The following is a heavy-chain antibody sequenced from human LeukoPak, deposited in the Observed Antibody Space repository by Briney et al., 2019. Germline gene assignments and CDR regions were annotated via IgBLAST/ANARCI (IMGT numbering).Heavy chain of an antibody. J-gene: IGHJ4*02. CDR1: GDSISSGDYY. D-gene: IGHD4-23*01. Sequence: SQTLSLTCTVSGDSISSGDYYWSWIRQPPGKGLEWIGYIYYSGSTYYNPSLKSRVTISVDTSKNQFSLKLSSVTAAGTAVYYCARDLLNEGNHLDYWGQGTLVTVSS. CDR2: IYYSGST. V-gene: IGHV4-30-4*01. CDR3: ARDLLNEGNHLDY.